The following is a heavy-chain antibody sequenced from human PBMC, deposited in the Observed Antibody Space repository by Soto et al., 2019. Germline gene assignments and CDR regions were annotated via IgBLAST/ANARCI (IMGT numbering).Heavy chain of an antibody. Sequence: APLKVSRQAAGYTFTGSDIPWVRHATGQGHEGMGWMNPNSGNTGYAQKFQGRVTMTRNTSISTAYMELSSLRSEDTAVYYCARGPYCSSTSCYRNWFDPWGQGNLGTGSS. CDR2: MNPNSGNT. J-gene: IGHJ5*02. CDR1: GYTFTGSD. D-gene: IGHD2-2*01. CDR3: ARGPYCSSTSCYRNWFDP. V-gene: IGHV1-8*01.